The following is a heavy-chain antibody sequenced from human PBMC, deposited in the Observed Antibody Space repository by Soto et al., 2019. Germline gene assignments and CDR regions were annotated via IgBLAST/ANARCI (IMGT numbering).Heavy chain of an antibody. J-gene: IGHJ4*02. V-gene: IGHV4-59*01. Sequence: SETLSLTCSVSGGSIGGSYWSWIRQSPGKGLEWLGYVYYTGSTNYSPSLRSRVSISVDTSKNEFSLRLSSVAAADTAVYFCARSVAVPGAHIDYWGQGTQVTVSS. CDR2: VYYTGST. D-gene: IGHD6-19*01. CDR3: ARSVAVPGAHIDY. CDR1: GGSIGGSY.